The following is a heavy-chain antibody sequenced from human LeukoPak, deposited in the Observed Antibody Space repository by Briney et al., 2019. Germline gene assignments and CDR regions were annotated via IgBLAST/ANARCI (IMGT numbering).Heavy chain of an antibody. CDR2: IIPIFGTA. CDR3: ARDRGYYDSSGYYPDYFDY. V-gene: IGHV1-69*13. Sequence: ASVKVSCKASGCTFSSYAISWVRQAPGQGLEWMGGIIPIFGTANYAQKFQGRVTITADESTSTAYMELSSLRSEDTAVYYCARDRGYYDSSGYYPDYFDYWGQGTLVTVSS. D-gene: IGHD3-22*01. CDR1: GCTFSSYA. J-gene: IGHJ4*02.